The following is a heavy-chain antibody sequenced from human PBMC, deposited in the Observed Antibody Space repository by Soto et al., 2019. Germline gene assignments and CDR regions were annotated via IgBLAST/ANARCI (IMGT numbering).Heavy chain of an antibody. CDR1: GYTFTSYG. CDR3: ARGRYCSGGSCYSVVYNWFDL. D-gene: IGHD2-15*01. Sequence: ASVKVSCKASGYTFTSYGISWVRQAPGQGLEWMGWISAYNGNTNYAQKLQGRVTMTTDTSTSTAYMELRSLRSDDTAVYYCARGRYCSGGSCYSVVYNWFDLWAQGTLVTFSS. J-gene: IGHJ5*02. CDR2: ISAYNGNT. V-gene: IGHV1-18*01.